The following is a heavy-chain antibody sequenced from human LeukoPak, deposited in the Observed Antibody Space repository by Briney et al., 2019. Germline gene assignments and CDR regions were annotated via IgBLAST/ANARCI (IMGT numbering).Heavy chain of an antibody. D-gene: IGHD6-13*01. J-gene: IGHJ4*02. Sequence: ASVKVFCKASGYTFTSYYMHWARHASGQGLEWMGIISPSGGSTSYEQKCQGRVTMTRDTSTSTVYMELSSLRSEDVAVCYCARYNIAAAGIDYWGQGTLVTVSS. V-gene: IGHV1-46*01. CDR2: ISPSGGST. CDR3: ARYNIAAAGIDY. CDR1: GYTFTSYY.